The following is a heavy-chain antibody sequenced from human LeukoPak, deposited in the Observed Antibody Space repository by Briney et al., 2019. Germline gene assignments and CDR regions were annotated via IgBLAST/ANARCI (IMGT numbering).Heavy chain of an antibody. Sequence: SQTLSLTCTVSGGSISSGSYYWSWIRQPAGKGLEWIGRIYTSGSTNYNPSLKSRVTISVDTSKNQFSLKLSSMTAADTAVYYCARDVGSGWYKDYYYYGMDVWGQGTTVTVSS. CDR2: IYTSGST. CDR1: GGSISSGSYY. V-gene: IGHV4-61*02. J-gene: IGHJ6*02. D-gene: IGHD6-19*01. CDR3: ARDVGSGWYKDYYYYGMDV.